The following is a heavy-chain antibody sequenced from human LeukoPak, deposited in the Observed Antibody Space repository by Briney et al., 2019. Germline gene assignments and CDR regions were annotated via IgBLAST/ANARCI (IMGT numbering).Heavy chain of an antibody. V-gene: IGHV3-73*01. CDR3: ASGGGVLAAFDI. D-gene: IGHD2-8*01. Sequence: GGSLRLSCGASGFSFSASSMHWVRQAPGKGLEWFGGIRSKANGYATHFAASVDGRFTVSRDDSKNTIYLHMNSLKTEDTGVYYCASGGGVLAAFDIWGQGTMVLVSS. J-gene: IGHJ3*02. CDR1: GFSFSASS. CDR2: IRSKANGYAT.